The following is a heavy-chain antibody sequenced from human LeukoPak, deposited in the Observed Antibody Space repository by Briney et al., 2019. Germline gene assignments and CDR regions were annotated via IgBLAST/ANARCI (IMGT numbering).Heavy chain of an antibody. Sequence: SETLSLTCAVYGGSFSGYYWSWIRQPPGKGLEGIGESNHRGSTSYNPSLKSRVTISVDTSKNQFSLKLSSVTAADTAVYYCARRRYGSGSYSRFDYWGQGTLVTVSS. V-gene: IGHV4-34*01. CDR3: ARRRYGSGSYSRFDY. CDR1: GGSFSGYY. CDR2: SNHRGST. J-gene: IGHJ4*02. D-gene: IGHD3-10*01.